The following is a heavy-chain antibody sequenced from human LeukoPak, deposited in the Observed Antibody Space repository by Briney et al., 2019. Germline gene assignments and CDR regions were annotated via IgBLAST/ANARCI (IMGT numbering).Heavy chain of an antibody. Sequence: GGSLRLSCAGSGFTFSSHGMDWVRQAPGKGLEWVSGISPSGDITYYADSVKGRFTISRDNSKNTLYLQMNSMRADDTAVYYCARRTALEQYFDYWGQGTLVTVSS. V-gene: IGHV3-23*01. CDR3: ARRTALEQYFDY. CDR2: ISPSGDIT. CDR1: GFTFSSHG. D-gene: IGHD1/OR15-1a*01. J-gene: IGHJ4*02.